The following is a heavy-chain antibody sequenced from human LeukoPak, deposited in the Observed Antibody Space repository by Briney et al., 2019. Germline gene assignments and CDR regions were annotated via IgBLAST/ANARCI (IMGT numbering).Heavy chain of an antibody. CDR3: ARDGDDNGDYVLGWFDP. CDR2: TNPNSGGT. V-gene: IGHV1-2*02. Sequence: ASVKVSCKASGYTFTGYYMHWVRQAPGQGLEWMGWTNPNSGGTMYAQKFQGRVAMTRDTSINTAYMELSRLTSDDTAVYYCARDGDDNGDYVLGWFDPWGQGTLVTVFS. J-gene: IGHJ5*02. D-gene: IGHD4-17*01. CDR1: GYTFTGYY.